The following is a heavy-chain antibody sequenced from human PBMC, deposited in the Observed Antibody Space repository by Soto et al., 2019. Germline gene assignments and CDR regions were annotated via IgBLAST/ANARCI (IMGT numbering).Heavy chain of an antibody. CDR1: GGTFSIST. D-gene: IGHD2-15*01. Sequence: QVQLVQSGAEVKKPGSSVKVSCKASGGTFSISTISGVLQAPGQGLEWMGGLANSAQKCQGRLTVTADDSTSTVYLELSSLTAEDTDVYYCAREGPPDIAWFDPWGQGTLVSVSS. CDR3: AREGPPDIAWFDP. J-gene: IGHJ5*02. CDR2: GLA. V-gene: IGHV1-69*01.